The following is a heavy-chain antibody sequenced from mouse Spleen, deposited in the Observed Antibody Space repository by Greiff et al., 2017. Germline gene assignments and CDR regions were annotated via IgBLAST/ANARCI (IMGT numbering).Heavy chain of an antibody. CDR2: ISSGGGNT. CDR3: ARRGYSNYPYAMDY. Sequence: EVMLVESGGGLVKPGGSLKLSCAASGFTFSSYTMSWVRQTPAKRLEWVATISSGGGNTYYPDSVKGRFTISRDNARNTLYLQMSSLRSEDTAMYYCARRGYSNYPYAMDYWGQGTSVTVSS. D-gene: IGHD2-5*01. J-gene: IGHJ4*01. V-gene: IGHV5-9*01. CDR1: GFTFSSYT.